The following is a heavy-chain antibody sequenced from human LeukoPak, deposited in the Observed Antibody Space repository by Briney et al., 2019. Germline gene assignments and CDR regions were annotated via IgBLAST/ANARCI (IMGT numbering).Heavy chain of an antibody. Sequence: PSETLSLTCTVSGGSISSGGYYWSWIRQHPGKGLEWIGYIYYSGSTYYNPSLKSRVTISVDTSKNQFSLKLSSVTAADTAVYYCARVPPRWSSSWPYNWFDPWGQGTLVTVSS. CDR2: IYYSGST. CDR1: GGSISSGGYY. D-gene: IGHD6-13*01. CDR3: ARVPPRWSSSWPYNWFDP. V-gene: IGHV4-31*03. J-gene: IGHJ5*02.